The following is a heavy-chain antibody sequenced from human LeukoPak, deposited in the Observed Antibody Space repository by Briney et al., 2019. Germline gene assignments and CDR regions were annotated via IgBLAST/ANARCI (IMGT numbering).Heavy chain of an antibody. V-gene: IGHV4-59*08. Sequence: SETLSLTCTVSGGSISSYYWSWIRQPPGKGLEWIGYIYYSGSNNYNPSLKSRVTISVDTSKNQFSLKLSSVTAADTAVYYCARQVWDYYGSGSYRRAFYYYGMDVWGQGTTVTVSS. CDR2: IYYSGSN. D-gene: IGHD3-10*01. CDR3: ARQVWDYYGSGSYRRAFYYYGMDV. CDR1: GGSISSYY. J-gene: IGHJ6*02.